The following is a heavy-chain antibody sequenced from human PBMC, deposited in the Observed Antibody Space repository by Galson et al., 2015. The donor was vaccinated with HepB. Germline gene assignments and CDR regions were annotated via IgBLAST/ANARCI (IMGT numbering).Heavy chain of an antibody. D-gene: IGHD4-17*01. J-gene: IGHJ3*02. Sequence: SSYGMHWVRQAPGKGLEWVSVIYSGGSTYYADSVKGRFTVSRDNSKNTLYLQMNSLRAEDTAVYYCAKDHHPYGDYGYAFDIWGQGTMVTVSS. V-gene: IGHV3-NL1*01. CDR1: SSYG. CDR2: IYSGGST. CDR3: AKDHHPYGDYGYAFDI.